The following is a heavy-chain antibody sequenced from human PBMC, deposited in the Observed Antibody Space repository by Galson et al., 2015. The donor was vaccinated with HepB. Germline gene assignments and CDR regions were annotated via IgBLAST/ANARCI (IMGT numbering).Heavy chain of an antibody. J-gene: IGHJ4*02. CDR1: GDSVSSSTTA. CDR3: ARDGGGIMLAGYASCAF. D-gene: IGHD3-9*01. CDR2: TCYRSTWYN. V-gene: IGHV6-1*01. Sequence: CAISGDSVSSSTTAWNWIRQSPSRGLEWLGRTCYRSTWYNDYAISVRSRITINPDTSKNQFSLRLSSVTTEDTAVYYCARDGGGIMLAGYASCAFWGQGTLVTVSS.